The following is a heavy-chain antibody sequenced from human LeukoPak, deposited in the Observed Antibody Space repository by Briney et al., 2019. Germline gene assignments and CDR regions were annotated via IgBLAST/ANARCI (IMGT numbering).Heavy chain of an antibody. CDR1: GGSISSSSYY. V-gene: IGHV4-39*01. CDR3: ARHVRAGFSHDYYDFWSGYYAFFDY. Sequence: SETLSLTCTVSGGSISSSSYYWGWIRQPPGKGLEWIGSIYYSGSTYYNPSLKSRVTISVDTPKNQFSLKLSSVTAADTAVYYCARHVRAGFSHDYYDFWSGYYAFFDYWGQGTLVTVSS. J-gene: IGHJ4*02. CDR2: IYYSGST. D-gene: IGHD3-3*01.